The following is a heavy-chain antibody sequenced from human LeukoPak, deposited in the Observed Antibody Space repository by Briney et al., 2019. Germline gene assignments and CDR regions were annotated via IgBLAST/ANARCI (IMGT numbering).Heavy chain of an antibody. CDR3: AKDPVARGYYDY. Sequence: PGGSLRLSCTASGFTFSGYSMNWIRQAPGKGLEWVSAISGSGGSTYYADSVKGRFTISRDNSKNTLYLQMNSLRAEDTAVYYCAKDPVARGYYDYWGQGTLVTVSS. J-gene: IGHJ4*02. D-gene: IGHD5-18*01. V-gene: IGHV3-23*01. CDR2: ISGSGGST. CDR1: GFTFSGYS.